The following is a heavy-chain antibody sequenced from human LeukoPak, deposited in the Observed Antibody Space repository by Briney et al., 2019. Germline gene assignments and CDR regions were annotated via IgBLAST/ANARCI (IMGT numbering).Heavy chain of an antibody. CDR3: ARGGTSSWYPFYFDY. CDR2: IYYSGST. V-gene: IGHV4-59*01. CDR1: GGSISSYD. J-gene: IGHJ4*02. Sequence: PSETLSLNCTVSGGSISSYDWSWIRQPPGTGLERIGYIYYSGSTNYNPSLKSRVTISVDTSKNQFSLKLSSVTAADTAVYYCARGGTSSWYPFYFDYWGQGTLVTVSS. D-gene: IGHD6-13*01.